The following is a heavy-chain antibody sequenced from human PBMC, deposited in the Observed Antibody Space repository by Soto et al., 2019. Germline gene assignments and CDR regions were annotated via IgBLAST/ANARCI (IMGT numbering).Heavy chain of an antibody. V-gene: IGHV4-39*01. CDR2: MFYSGST. D-gene: IGHD3-9*01. CDR3: SRRESYDILTGYYYLDY. Sequence: SLSLTCTVSGGSMSSSSHYWGWIRQPPRKGQKWIESMFYSGSTYYNPSHKSRVTISVDTSRNQFSLKLSSVTAADTAVYYCSRRESYDILTGYYYLDYWGQGTMVTVSS. J-gene: IGHJ4*02. CDR1: GGSMSSSSHY.